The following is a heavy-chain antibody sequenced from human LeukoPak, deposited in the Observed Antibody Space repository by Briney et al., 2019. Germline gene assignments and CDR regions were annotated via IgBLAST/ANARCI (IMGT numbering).Heavy chain of an antibody. CDR3: ARTGVLRYFDRLKHPGYYYYYMDV. D-gene: IGHD3-9*01. CDR2: MNPNSGNT. CDR1: GYTFTSYD. V-gene: IGHV1-8*03. Sequence: GASVKVSCKASGYTFTSYDINWVRQATGQGLEWMGWMNPNSGNTGYAQKFQGRVTITRNTSISTAYMELSSLRSEDTAVYYCARTGVLRYFDRLKHPGYYYYYMDVWGKGTTVTVSS. J-gene: IGHJ6*03.